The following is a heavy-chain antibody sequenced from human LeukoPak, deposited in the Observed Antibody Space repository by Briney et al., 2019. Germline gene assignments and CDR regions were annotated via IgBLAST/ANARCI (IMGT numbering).Heavy chain of an antibody. Sequence: GGSLRLSCAGSGFPFSSYTINWVRQGPGKGMEWASTISHSGATYYADSVKGRFTISRDNSKNTVFLQMNSLRAEDTALYFCARRSHASPVGYSPFFDSWGQGTLVTVSS. CDR2: ISHSGAT. D-gene: IGHD6-13*01. J-gene: IGHJ4*02. CDR3: ARRSHASPVGYSPFFDS. V-gene: IGHV3-23*01. CDR1: GFPFSSYT.